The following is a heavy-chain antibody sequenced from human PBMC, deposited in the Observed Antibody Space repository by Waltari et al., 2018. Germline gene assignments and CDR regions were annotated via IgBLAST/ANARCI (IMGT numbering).Heavy chain of an antibody. CDR2: INTNTENP. CDR1: GYICSNYA. V-gene: IGHV7-4-1*02. CDR3: AKGIQLWGRGSWYFDD. Sequence: QAQLVQSGSELKTPGASVKVSCKASGYICSNYASSWERQAPGQGLEWMGWINTNTENPTYAQGFTGRFIFSLDTSVSTAYLQISSLKAEDTSVYYCAKGIQLWGRGSWYFDDWGQGTLVTVSS. D-gene: IGHD5-18*01. J-gene: IGHJ4*02.